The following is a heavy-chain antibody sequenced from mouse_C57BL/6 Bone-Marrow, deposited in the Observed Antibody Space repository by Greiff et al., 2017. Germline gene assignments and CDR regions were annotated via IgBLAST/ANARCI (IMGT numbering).Heavy chain of an antibody. Sequence: QVQLQQPGAELVMPGASVKLSCKASGYTFTSYWMHWVKQRPGQGLEWIGEIDPSDSYTNYNQKFKGKSTLTVDKSSSTAYMQLSSLTSEDSAVYYCARGDDGYYGAYWGQGTLVTVSA. CDR1: GYTFTSYW. J-gene: IGHJ3*01. D-gene: IGHD2-3*01. V-gene: IGHV1-69*01. CDR2: IDPSDSYT. CDR3: ARGDDGYYGAY.